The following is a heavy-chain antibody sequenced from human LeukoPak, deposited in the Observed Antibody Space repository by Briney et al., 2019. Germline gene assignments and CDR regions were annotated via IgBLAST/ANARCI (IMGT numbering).Heavy chain of an antibody. J-gene: IGHJ4*02. CDR3: ARDGADYDFWRGPGN. V-gene: IGHV3-30*01. CDR1: GFTFSSYA. D-gene: IGHD3-3*01. CDR2: IPYDGSNK. Sequence: GRSLRLSCAASGFTFSSYAMHWVRQAPGKGLEWVAVIPYDGSNKYYADSVKGRFTISRDNSKNTLYLQMNSLRAEDTAVYYCARDGADYDFWRGPGNWGQGTLVTVSS.